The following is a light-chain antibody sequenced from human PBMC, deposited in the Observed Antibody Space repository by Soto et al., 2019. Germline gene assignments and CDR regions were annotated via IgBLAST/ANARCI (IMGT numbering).Light chain of an antibody. CDR1: QSLLYTSNNKNY. CDR2: KAS. CDR3: QHYNSYSEA. V-gene: IGKV4-1*01. J-gene: IGKJ1*01. Sequence: DIVMTQSPDSLAVSLGARATINCKSSQSLLYTSNNKNYLAWYQQKPGKAPKLLIYKASTLKSGVPSRFSGSGSGTEFTLTISSLQPDDFATYYCQHYNSYSEAFGQGTKVDIK.